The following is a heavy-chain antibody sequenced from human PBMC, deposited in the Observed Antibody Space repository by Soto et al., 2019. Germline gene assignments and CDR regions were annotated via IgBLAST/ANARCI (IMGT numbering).Heavy chain of an antibody. CDR2: INPNTGAT. J-gene: IGHJ2*01. CDR1: GYTFIAYF. V-gene: IGHV1-2*04. CDR3: ARMELGYCTRGGCPPYWYFDL. D-gene: IGHD2-8*02. Sequence: QVQLVQSGAEVMKPGASVKVSCKASGYTFIAYFIHWVRQAPGQGLEWMGWINPNTGATNYAQKFQDSVTMTRDTSISTAYMELSRLRSDDTAVYYCARMELGYCTRGGCPPYWYFDLWGRGTLITVSS.